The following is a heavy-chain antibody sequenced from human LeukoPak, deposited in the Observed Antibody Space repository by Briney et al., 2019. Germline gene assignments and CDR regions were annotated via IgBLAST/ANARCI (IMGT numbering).Heavy chain of an antibody. D-gene: IGHD6-19*01. CDR3: ARDQLTRGIAVADLDY. CDR2: ISSSSSYI. J-gene: IGHJ4*02. CDR1: GFTFSSYS. V-gene: IGHV3-21*01. Sequence: GGSLRLSCAASGFTFSSYSMNWVRQAPGKGLEWVSSISSSSSYIYYADSVKGRFTIPRDNAKNSLYLQMNSLRAEDTAVYYCARDQLTRGIAVADLDYWGQGTLVTVSS.